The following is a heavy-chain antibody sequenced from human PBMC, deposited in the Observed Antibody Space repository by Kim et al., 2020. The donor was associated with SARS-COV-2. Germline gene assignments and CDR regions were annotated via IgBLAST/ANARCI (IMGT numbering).Heavy chain of an antibody. Sequence: GGSLRLSCTASGFTFGDYAMSWVRQAPGKGLEWVGFIRSKAYGGTTEYAASVKGRFTISRDDSKSIAYLQMNSLKTEDTAVYYCTREHYYDSSGYSYYYYYGMDVWGQGTTVTVSS. D-gene: IGHD3-22*01. J-gene: IGHJ6*02. CDR2: IRSKAYGGTT. CDR1: GFTFGDYA. V-gene: IGHV3-49*04. CDR3: TREHYYDSSGYSYYYYYGMDV.